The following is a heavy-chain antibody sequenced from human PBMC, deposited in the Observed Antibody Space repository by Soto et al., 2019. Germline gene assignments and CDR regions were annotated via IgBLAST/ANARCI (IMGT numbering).Heavy chain of an antibody. CDR2: INPNSGGT. Sequence: ASVKVSCKASGYTFTGYYMHWVRQAPGQGLEWMGWINPNSGGTNYAQKFQGWVTMTRDTSISTAYMELSRLRSDDTAVYYCARGGTITYYDYVWGSYRRLRNWFDPWGQGTLVTVSS. CDR3: ARGGTITYYDYVWGSYRRLRNWFDP. D-gene: IGHD3-16*02. CDR1: GYTFTGYY. J-gene: IGHJ5*02. V-gene: IGHV1-2*04.